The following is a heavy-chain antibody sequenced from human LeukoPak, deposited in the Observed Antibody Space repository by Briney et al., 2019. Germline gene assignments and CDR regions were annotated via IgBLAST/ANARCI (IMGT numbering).Heavy chain of an antibody. J-gene: IGHJ4*02. CDR3: ARSSILTGQDY. CDR2: ISSSSSYI. Sequence: GGSLRLSCAASGFTFSSYSMNWFRQAPGKGLEWVSSISSSSSYIYYADSVKGRFTISRDNAKNSLYLQMNSLRAEDTAVYYCARSSILTGQDYWGQGTLVTVSS. D-gene: IGHD3-9*01. V-gene: IGHV3-21*01. CDR1: GFTFSSYS.